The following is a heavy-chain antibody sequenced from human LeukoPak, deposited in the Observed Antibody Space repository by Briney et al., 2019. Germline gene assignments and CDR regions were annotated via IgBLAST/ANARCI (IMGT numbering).Heavy chain of an antibody. D-gene: IGHD4-23*01. V-gene: IGHV3-7*01. J-gene: IGHJ6*02. Sequence: GGSLRLSCAGSGFTFSNSWMGWVRQAPGKGLEWVANVQHIGGETYYVDSVKGRFTISRDNSKNTLYLQMNSLRAEDTAVYYCARDLSIYGGNSGGMDVWGQGTTVTVSS. CDR1: GFTFSNSW. CDR3: ARDLSIYGGNSGGMDV. CDR2: VQHIGGET.